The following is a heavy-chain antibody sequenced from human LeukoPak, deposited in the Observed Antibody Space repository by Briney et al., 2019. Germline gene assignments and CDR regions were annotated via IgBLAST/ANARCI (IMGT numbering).Heavy chain of an antibody. Sequence: SVKVSCKASGGTFSSYAISWVRQAPGQGLEWMGGIIPIFGTANYAQKFQGGVTITADESTSTAYMELSSLRSEDTAVYYCARDPAIQIWLSAYYFDSWGQGTQVAVSS. V-gene: IGHV1-69*13. CDR1: GGTFSSYA. D-gene: IGHD3-22*01. CDR2: IIPIFGTA. J-gene: IGHJ4*02. CDR3: ARDPAIQIWLSAYYFDS.